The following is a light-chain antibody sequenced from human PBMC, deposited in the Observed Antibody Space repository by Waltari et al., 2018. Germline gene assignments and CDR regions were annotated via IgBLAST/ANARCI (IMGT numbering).Light chain of an antibody. CDR3: QQRANWPPLT. V-gene: IGKV3-11*01. CDR2: ESS. CDR1: QSVYTF. J-gene: IGKJ4*01. Sequence: EIVLTQSPGTLSLSPGERATLSCRASQSVYTFLAWYQQKPGQPPRLLSYESSKRATGTPARFSGSGSGTDFTLTISSLEPEDSAVYYGQQRANWPPLTFGGGTKVEI.